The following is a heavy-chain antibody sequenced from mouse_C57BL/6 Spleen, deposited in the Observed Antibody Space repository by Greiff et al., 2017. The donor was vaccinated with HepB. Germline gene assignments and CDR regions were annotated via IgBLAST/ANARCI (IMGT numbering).Heavy chain of an antibody. CDR2: ISSGGSYT. Sequence: EVMLVESGGDLVKPGGSLKLSCAASGFTFSSYGMSWVRQTPDKRLEWVATISSGGSYTYYPDSVKGRFTISRDNAKNTLYLQMSSLKSEDTAMYYCARHSPDYYGSSYEYFDVWGTGTTVTVSS. V-gene: IGHV5-6*02. CDR1: GFTFSSYG. J-gene: IGHJ1*03. D-gene: IGHD1-1*01. CDR3: ARHSPDYYGSSYEYFDV.